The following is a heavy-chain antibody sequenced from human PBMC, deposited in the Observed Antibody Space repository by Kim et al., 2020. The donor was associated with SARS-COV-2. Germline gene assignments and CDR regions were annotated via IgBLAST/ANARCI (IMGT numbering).Heavy chain of an antibody. J-gene: IGHJ5*02. V-gene: IGHV4-34*01. CDR3: ARVYCSSTSCYRWKRAPRWFDP. Sequence: SETLSLTCAVYGGSFSGYYWSWIRQPPGKGLEWIGEINHSGSTNYNPSLKSRVTISVDTSKNQFSLKLSSVTAADTAVYYCARVYCSSTSCYRWKRAPRWFDPWGQGTLVTVSS. CDR1: GGSFSGYY. D-gene: IGHD2-2*01. CDR2: INHSGST.